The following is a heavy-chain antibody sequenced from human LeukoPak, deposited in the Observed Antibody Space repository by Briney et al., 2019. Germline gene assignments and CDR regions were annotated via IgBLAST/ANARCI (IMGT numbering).Heavy chain of an antibody. CDR1: GYTFTGYY. D-gene: IGHD4-17*01. CDR3: ARVYDYGDSNPDYFDY. V-gene: IGHV1-2*02. J-gene: IGHJ4*02. CDR2: INPNSGNT. Sequence: ASVKVSCKASGYTFTGYYMHWVRQAPGQGLEWMGWINPNSGNTNYAQKFQGRVTMTRDTSISTACMELSSLRSDDTAVYYCARVYDYGDSNPDYFDYWGQGTLVTVSS.